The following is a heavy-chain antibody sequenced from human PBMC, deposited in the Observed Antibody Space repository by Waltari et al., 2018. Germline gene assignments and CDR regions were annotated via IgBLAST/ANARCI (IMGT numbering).Heavy chain of an antibody. Sequence: QLQLQESSPGLVRPSETLSVHCAVSGDSVTSSYLWNWVRQSPGKGLEWIGQVHGSGRTNYNPSFASRVTVSLDTSNNQVSLKLTSATAADTAVYYCARDRGRGLYLDSWGPGTLVTVSP. CDR1: GDSVTSSYL. CDR3: ARDRGRGLYLDS. CDR2: VHGSGRT. D-gene: IGHD2-15*01. V-gene: IGHV4-4*02. J-gene: IGHJ4*02.